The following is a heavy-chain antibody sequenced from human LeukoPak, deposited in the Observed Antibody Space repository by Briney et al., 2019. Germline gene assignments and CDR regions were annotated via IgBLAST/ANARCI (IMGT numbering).Heavy chain of an antibody. CDR3: ARDKVYYGSGTYGY. J-gene: IGHJ4*02. D-gene: IGHD3-10*01. V-gene: IGHV3-74*01. CDR1: GFTFSSYW. CDR2: INSDGSST. Sequence: TGGSLRLSCAASGFTFSSYWMHWVRQVPGKGLVWVSHINSDGSSTSYADSVKGRFTISRDNAKNTLYLQMNSLRAEDTAVYFCARDKVYYGSGTYGYWGQGTLVPVSS.